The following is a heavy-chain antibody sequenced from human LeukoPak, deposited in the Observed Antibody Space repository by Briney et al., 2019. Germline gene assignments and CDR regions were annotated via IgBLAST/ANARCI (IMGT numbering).Heavy chain of an antibody. D-gene: IGHD3-10*01. CDR2: IYYSGST. V-gene: IGHV4-39*01. CDR1: GGSISSSSYY. J-gene: IGHJ4*02. Sequence: SETLSLTCTVSGGSISSSSYYWGWIRQPPGKGLEWIGSIYYSGSTYYNPSLKSRVTISVDTSKNQFSLKLSSVTAADTAVYYCARVRRGYGSGTIDYWGQGTLVTVSS. CDR3: ARVRRGYGSGTIDY.